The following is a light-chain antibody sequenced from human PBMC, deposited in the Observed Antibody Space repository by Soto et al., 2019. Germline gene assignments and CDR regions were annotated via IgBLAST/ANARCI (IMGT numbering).Light chain of an antibody. CDR1: QGISSY. V-gene: IGKV1-8*01. CDR3: QQYYSYPR. J-gene: IGKJ5*01. CDR2: AAS. Sequence: AIRMTQSPSSLSASTGDRVTTTCRASQGISSYLAWYQQKPGKAPKLLIYAASTLQSGVPSRFSGSGSGTDFTLTISCLQSEDFATYYCQQYYSYPRFGQGTRLEIK.